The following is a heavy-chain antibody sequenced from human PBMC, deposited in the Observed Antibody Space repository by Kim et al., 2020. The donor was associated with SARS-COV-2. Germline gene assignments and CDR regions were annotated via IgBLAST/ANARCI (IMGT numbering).Heavy chain of an antibody. CDR2: IYSGGST. CDR3: ARDLRVAGIDYYYYYGMDV. V-gene: IGHV3-53*01. D-gene: IGHD6-19*01. Sequence: GGSLRLSCAASGFTVSSNYMSWVRQAPGKGLEWVSVIYSGGSTYYADSVKGRFTISRDNSKNTLYLQMNSLRAEDTAVYYCARDLRVAGIDYYYYYGMDVWGQGTTVTVSS. J-gene: IGHJ6*02. CDR1: GFTVSSNY.